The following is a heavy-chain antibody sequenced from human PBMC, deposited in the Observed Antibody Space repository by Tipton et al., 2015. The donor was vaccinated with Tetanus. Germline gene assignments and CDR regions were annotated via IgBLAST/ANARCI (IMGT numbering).Heavy chain of an antibody. D-gene: IGHD5-18*01. V-gene: IGHV4-39*02. CDR3: ARHLTYTYTSRYFDY. Sequence: TLSLTCSVSGGSISRNNYYWGWVRQTPGKGLEWLGSIEDSGTTYYNPSLKSRVTISKDTSKNHFSLKLNSVTAADTAVYYCARHLTYTYTSRYFDYWGLGTLVTVSS. CDR1: GGSISRNNYY. J-gene: IGHJ4*02. CDR2: IEDSGTT.